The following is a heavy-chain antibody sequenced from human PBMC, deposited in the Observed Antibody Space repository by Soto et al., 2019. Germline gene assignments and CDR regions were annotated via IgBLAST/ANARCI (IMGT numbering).Heavy chain of an antibody. Sequence: QDQLVQSGGEVKKPGASVKVSCKTSGYTFTTYGISWVRQAPGQGLEWVGWISAYSGKTHYAQKFQGKVTMTTDPSTNTAYLELRSLRSDDTAVYYCARDPYLGDHQYWGQGTLVTVSS. J-gene: IGHJ4*02. V-gene: IGHV1-18*01. D-gene: IGHD3-16*01. CDR3: ARDPYLGDHQY. CDR1: GYTFTTYG. CDR2: ISAYSGKT.